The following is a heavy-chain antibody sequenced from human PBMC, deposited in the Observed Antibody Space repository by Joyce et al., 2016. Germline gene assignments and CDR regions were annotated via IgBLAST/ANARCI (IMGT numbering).Heavy chain of an antibody. CDR2: ISYYGSNK. V-gene: IGHV3-30-3*01. J-gene: IGHJ5*02. CDR3: ARGTTVTRMGNWFDP. Sequence: QVQLVESGGGVGQPGRSLTLSCAASGFSFSQFSMVWIRQALGKGLEWAGVISYYGSNKYYADSAKGRFSISRDNAKNTRNLQMTGLRSDDTGVYYCARGTTVTRMGNWFDPWGQGTLVTVSS. D-gene: IGHD4-17*01. CDR1: GFSFSQFS.